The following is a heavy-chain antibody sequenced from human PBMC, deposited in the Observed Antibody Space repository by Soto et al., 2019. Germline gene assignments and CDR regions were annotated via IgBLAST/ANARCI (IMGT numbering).Heavy chain of an antibody. CDR1: GFSLSTCGVG. CDR2: IYWDDDK. CDR3: ARRAWGWFDP. V-gene: IGHV2-5*02. D-gene: IGHD3-16*01. Sequence: QITLKESGPTLVKPTQTLTLTCTFSGFSLSTCGVGVGWIRQPPGKSLEWLALIYWDDDKRYSPSLKSRLIITKDTSKNQVVLTMTIRDPVDTATYDCARRAWGWFDPWGQVTLVTVSS. J-gene: IGHJ5*02.